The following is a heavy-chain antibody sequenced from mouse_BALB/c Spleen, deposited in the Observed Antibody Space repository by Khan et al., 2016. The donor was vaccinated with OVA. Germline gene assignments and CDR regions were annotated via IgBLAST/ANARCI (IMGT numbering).Heavy chain of an antibody. CDR2: INPRSGYT. Sequence: VELVESGAELARPGASVRTSCKASGYTFTSNTMHWVKQRPGQGLEWIGYINPRSGYTNYNQNFKDKATLTADKSSSTAYMQLSSLTFEDSAVYYCARRTTGYTMDYWGQGTSVTVSS. CDR1: GYTFTSNT. J-gene: IGHJ4*01. V-gene: IGHV1-4*01. CDR3: ARRTTGYTMDY. D-gene: IGHD2-14*01.